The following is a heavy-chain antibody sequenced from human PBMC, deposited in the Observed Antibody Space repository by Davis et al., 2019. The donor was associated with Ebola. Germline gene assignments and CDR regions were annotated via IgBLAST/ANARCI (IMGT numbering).Heavy chain of an antibody. Sequence: PGGSLRLPCAASGFTFDTYSMTWVRQAPGKGLEWVAHIKKEGSDKYYVGSVKGRFTISRDNAKNSLYLQMESLRVEDTAVYYCARSRLTGASFDYWGQGTLVTVSS. CDR1: GFTFDTYS. J-gene: IGHJ4*02. CDR2: IKKEGSDK. CDR3: ARSRLTGASFDY. D-gene: IGHD1-20*01. V-gene: IGHV3-7*01.